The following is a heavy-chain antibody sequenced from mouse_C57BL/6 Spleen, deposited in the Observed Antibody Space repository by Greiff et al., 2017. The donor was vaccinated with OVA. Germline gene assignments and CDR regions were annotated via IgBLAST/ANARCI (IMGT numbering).Heavy chain of an antibody. V-gene: IGHV1-47*01. CDR3: AMRYVCYYDY. J-gene: IGHJ2*01. D-gene: IGHD2-3*01. CDR1: GYTFTTYP. Sequence: VQLQQPGTELVKPGASVKMSCKASGYTFTTYPIEWMKQNPGKGLEWIGNFHPYNDDTKYNEKFKGKATLNVEKSSSTVYLEILRFASDDSDVCYSAMRYVCYYDYWGQGTTLTVSS. CDR2: FHPYNDDT.